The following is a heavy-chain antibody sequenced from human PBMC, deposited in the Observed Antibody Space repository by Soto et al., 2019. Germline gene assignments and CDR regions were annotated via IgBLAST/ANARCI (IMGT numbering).Heavy chain of an antibody. J-gene: IGHJ4*02. CDR1: GFTFSDYA. Sequence: QVQLVESGGGVVQPGRSRRLSCAASGFTFSDYAMHWVRQAPGKGLEWVALISYDGSNKYYADSVKGRFTISRDNSKNTLFLQMNNLRAEDTAVYYCAKGIFSGSRGYLAYWGQGTLVTVSS. D-gene: IGHD5-12*01. V-gene: IGHV3-30*18. CDR2: ISYDGSNK. CDR3: AKGIFSGSRGYLAY.